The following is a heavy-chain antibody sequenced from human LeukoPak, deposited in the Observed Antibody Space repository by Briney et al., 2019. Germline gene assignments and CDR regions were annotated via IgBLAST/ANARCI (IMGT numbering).Heavy chain of an antibody. D-gene: IGHD6-13*01. CDR3: ARVYYSSSYDYWYFDL. CDR2: IYYTGST. Sequence: SETLSLTCTVSGGSISSSSYYWGWIRQPPGKGLEWIGSIYYTGSTYYNPSLKSRVTISVDTSKNQFSLKLSSVTAADTAVYYCARVYYSSSYDYWYFDLWGRGTLVTVSS. J-gene: IGHJ2*01. V-gene: IGHV4-39*01. CDR1: GGSISSSSYY.